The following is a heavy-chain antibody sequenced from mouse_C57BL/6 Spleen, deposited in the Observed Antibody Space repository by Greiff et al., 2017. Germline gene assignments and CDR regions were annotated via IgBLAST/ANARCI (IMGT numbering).Heavy chain of an antibody. Sequence: VQLQQSGPELVKPGASVKISCKASGYTFTDYYMNWVKQSHGKSLEWIGDINPNNGGTSYNQKFKGKATLTVDKSSSTAYMELRSLTSEDSAVYYCARQDSSDYWGQGTTLTVSS. V-gene: IGHV1-26*01. CDR2: INPNNGGT. CDR1: GYTFTDYY. CDR3: ARQDSSDY. J-gene: IGHJ2*01. D-gene: IGHD3-2*02.